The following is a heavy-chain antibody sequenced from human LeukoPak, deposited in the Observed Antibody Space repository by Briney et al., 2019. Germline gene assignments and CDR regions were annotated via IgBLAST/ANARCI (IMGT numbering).Heavy chain of an antibody. CDR3: ARAMTTVATRGYFDL. J-gene: IGHJ2*01. CDR2: INHSGST. D-gene: IGHD4-23*01. Sequence: SETLSLTCAVYGGSFSGYYWSWIRQPPGKGLEWIGEINHSGSTNYNPSLKSRVTISVDTSKNQFSLKLSSVTAADTAVYYCARAMTTVATRGYFDLWGRGPLVTVSS. V-gene: IGHV4-34*01. CDR1: GGSFSGYY.